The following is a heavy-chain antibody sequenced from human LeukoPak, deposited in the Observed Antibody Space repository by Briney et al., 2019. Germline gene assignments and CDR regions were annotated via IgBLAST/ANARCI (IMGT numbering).Heavy chain of an antibody. Sequence: PSETLSLTCAVSGGAISNNNWYNWVRQPPGKGLEWIGEIHQSGNTNYNPSLKSRVTIPIDKSKNQFSLKVNSVTAADTAVYYCASGGVGVEAFDIWGQGTVVTVSS. J-gene: IGHJ3*02. CDR1: GGAISNNNW. CDR3: ASGGVGVEAFDI. D-gene: IGHD2-21*01. V-gene: IGHV4-4*02. CDR2: IHQSGNT.